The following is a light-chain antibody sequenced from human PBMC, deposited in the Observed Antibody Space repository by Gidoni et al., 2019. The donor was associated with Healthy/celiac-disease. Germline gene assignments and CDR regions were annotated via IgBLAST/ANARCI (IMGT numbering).Light chain of an antibody. CDR3: QPYGSSPLT. J-gene: IGKJ2*01. CDR2: GAS. Sequence: ESVLTQSPGTLSLSPGERATLSCRASQSVSSSYLAWYQQKPGQAPRLLIDGASSRATGIPDRFSGSGSGTDFTLTISRLEPEYFAVYYCQPYGSSPLTFGQGTELEIK. CDR1: QSVSSSY. V-gene: IGKV3-20*01.